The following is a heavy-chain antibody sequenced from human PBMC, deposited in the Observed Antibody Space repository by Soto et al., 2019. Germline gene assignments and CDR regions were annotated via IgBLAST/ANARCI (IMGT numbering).Heavy chain of an antibody. CDR3: ARMASFGTLNWFDP. CDR1: GYTFINYD. Sequence: QVQLVQSGAEVKEPGASVRVSCKASGYTFINYDISWVRQATGQGLEWMGWMNPGSGKRGYANKFQGRVTMTRDASTSTAHLELSSLTSEDTAVYYCARMASFGTLNWFDPWGQGTLGTVSS. CDR2: MNPGSGKR. D-gene: IGHD3-16*01. J-gene: IGHJ5*02. V-gene: IGHV1-8*02.